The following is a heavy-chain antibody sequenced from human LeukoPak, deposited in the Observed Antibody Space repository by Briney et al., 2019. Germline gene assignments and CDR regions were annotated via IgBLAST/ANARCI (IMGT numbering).Heavy chain of an antibody. Sequence: GGSLRLSCAASGFTFSGSWMSRVRQAPGKGLEWVANIKQDGSEKYYVDSVKGRFTISRDNAKNSLYLQMNSLRAEDTAVYYCARGEGYYDYWGQGTLVTVSS. V-gene: IGHV3-7*01. CDR3: ARGEGYYDY. D-gene: IGHD1-26*01. CDR1: GFTFSGSW. CDR2: IKQDGSEK. J-gene: IGHJ4*02.